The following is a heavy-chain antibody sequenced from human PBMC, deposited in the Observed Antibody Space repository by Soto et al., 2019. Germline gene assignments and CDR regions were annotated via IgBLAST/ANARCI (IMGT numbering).Heavy chain of an antibody. D-gene: IGHD3-22*01. Sequence: QVQLVQSGAEVKKPGSSVKVSCKASGGIFNNYAISWVRQAPGQGLEWMGGIIPVFGTADYAQKFQGRVTISPDETTRKAYMELCRLSSEDTAGYYCATGGGYYYDRSGHSAWFWGQGTLVTVSS. CDR2: IIPVFGTA. J-gene: IGHJ4*01. CDR3: ATGGGYYYDRSGHSAWF. V-gene: IGHV1-69*01. CDR1: GGIFNNYA.